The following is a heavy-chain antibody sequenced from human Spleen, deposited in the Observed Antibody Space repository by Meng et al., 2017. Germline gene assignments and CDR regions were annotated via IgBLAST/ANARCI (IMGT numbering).Heavy chain of an antibody. CDR2: INHRGST. V-gene: IGHV4-34*01. D-gene: IGHD5-24*01. CDR3: ARGPHRRWTDY. J-gene: IGHJ4*02. CDR1: GGSLRSYY. Sequence: QVQLPKVGAGLLQPSASLSLTCAVYGGSLRSYYWSWIRQPPGKGLEWIGEINHRGSTNYHPSLKSRVTISVDTSKNQFSLKLSSVTAADTAVYYCARGPHRRWTDYWGQGTLVTVSS.